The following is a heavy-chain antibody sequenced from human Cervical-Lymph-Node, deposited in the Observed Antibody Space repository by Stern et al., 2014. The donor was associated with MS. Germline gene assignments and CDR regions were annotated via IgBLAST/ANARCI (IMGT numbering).Heavy chain of an antibody. V-gene: IGHV3-7*01. CDR3: VRYRRGSDYYFDY. Sequence: EVQLVESGGGLVQPGGSLRLSCAASGFTFSSYFMGWVRQAPGKGLEWVANIGEDGSLTYYVDSVEGRFTISRDNAKNSLFLQMHSPRSEDTSIYYCVRYRRGSDYYFDYWGQGTLVTVSS. D-gene: IGHD2-21*01. CDR1: GFTFSSYF. J-gene: IGHJ4*02. CDR2: IGEDGSLT.